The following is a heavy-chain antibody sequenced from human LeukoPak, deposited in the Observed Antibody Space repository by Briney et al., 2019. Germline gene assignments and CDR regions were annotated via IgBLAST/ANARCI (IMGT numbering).Heavy chain of an antibody. J-gene: IGHJ4*02. D-gene: IGHD1-1*01. CDR3: AKYSTSWNTRTGFDY. CDR1: GFSFNTYA. V-gene: IGHV3-23*01. CDR2: ISNTGGST. Sequence: GGSLRLSCAASGFSFNTYAMSWVRQAPGKGLEWVSAISNTGGSTYYADSVKGRFTISRDNSKNTLYLQMNSLRAEDTAVYYCAKYSTSWNTRTGFDYWGQGTLVTVSS.